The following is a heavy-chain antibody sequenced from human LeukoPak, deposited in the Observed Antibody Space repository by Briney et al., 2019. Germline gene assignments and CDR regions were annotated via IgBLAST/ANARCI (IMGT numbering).Heavy chain of an antibody. CDR1: GFSFNNAY. CDR2: IRSKIDGETI. J-gene: IGHJ6*02. D-gene: IGHD1-20*01. Sequence: PGGSLRLSCGASGFSFNNAYMSWVRQAPGQGPEWVGLIRSKIDGETIEYAAPVKDRFVISRDDSKNTVYLQMTSLKIEDTAVYYCTTAGISGTRWYYNGMDVWGQGTTVTVSS. CDR3: TTAGISGTRWYYNGMDV. V-gene: IGHV3-15*01.